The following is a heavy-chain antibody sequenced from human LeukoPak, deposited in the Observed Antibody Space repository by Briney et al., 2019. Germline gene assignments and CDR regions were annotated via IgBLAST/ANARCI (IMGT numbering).Heavy chain of an antibody. CDR2: IYHSGST. CDR3: AVQQWGSSSRFYYYYYMDV. V-gene: IGHV4-38-2*02. J-gene: IGHJ6*03. D-gene: IGHD6-6*01. CDR1: GYSISSGYY. Sequence: PSETLSLTCTVSGYSISSGYYCGWIRQPPGKGLEWIGSIYHSGSTSYNPSLKSRVTLSVDTSKNQFSLKLSSVTAADTAVYYCAVQQWGSSSRFYYYYYMDVWGKGTSVTVSS.